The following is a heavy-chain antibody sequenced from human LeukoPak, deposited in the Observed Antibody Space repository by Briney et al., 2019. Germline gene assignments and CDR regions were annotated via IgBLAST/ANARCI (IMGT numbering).Heavy chain of an antibody. CDR3: ARVLYGDYVGWFDP. Sequence: SGGSLRLSCAASGITFRNYWMSWVRQAPGKGLEWVANIKQDGTEKYYVDSVKGRFTISRDNANNSLYLQMYSLRDEDTAVYYCARVLYGDYVGWFDPWGQGTLVTVSS. CDR1: GITFRNYW. D-gene: IGHD4-17*01. CDR2: IKQDGTEK. V-gene: IGHV3-7*03. J-gene: IGHJ5*02.